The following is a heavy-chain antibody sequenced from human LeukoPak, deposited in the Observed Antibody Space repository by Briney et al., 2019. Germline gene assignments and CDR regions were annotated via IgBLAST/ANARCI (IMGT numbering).Heavy chain of an antibody. CDR1: RGTFGSYA. CDR2: IIPILGIA. D-gene: IGHD2-15*01. Sequence: SGKVSSKASRGTFGSYANSWVRQAIGQGIEWMGRIIPILGIANYAQKFQGRVTITADKSTSTAYMELSSLRSEDTAVYYCAREERGLGYCSGGSCYFAFDIWGQGTMVTGSS. J-gene: IGHJ3*02. CDR3: AREERGLGYCSGGSCYFAFDI. V-gene: IGHV1-69*04.